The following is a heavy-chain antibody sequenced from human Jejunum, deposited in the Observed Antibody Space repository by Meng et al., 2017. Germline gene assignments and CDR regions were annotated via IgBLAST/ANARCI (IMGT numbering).Heavy chain of an antibody. V-gene: IGHV4-34*01. CDR2: IHQTGST. CDR1: SGSFTGYY. Sequence: QVHLKQWGAGLLKPSETLSLTCTVYSGSFTGYYWSWVRQSPGKGLEWIGEIHQTGSTNYSPSLQSRVTISIDTSKNEFSLELRSVTAADTAVYYCARYLWSRGLFDSWGQGTLVTVSS. D-gene: IGHD2-21*01. CDR3: ARYLWSRGLFDS. J-gene: IGHJ5*01.